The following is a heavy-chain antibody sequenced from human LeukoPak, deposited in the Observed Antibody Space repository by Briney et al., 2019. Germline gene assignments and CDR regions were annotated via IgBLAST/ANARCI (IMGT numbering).Heavy chain of an antibody. Sequence: GGSLRLSCAASGFTFSSYGMSWVRQAPGKGLEWVSGISGSGGSTYYAASVKGRLTISRDNAKNSLYLQMNSLRAEDTALYYCARERATLDYYYYMDVWGKGTTVTVSS. CDR2: ISGSGGST. D-gene: IGHD5-12*01. CDR1: GFTFSSYG. V-gene: IGHV3-23*01. J-gene: IGHJ6*03. CDR3: ARERATLDYYYYMDV.